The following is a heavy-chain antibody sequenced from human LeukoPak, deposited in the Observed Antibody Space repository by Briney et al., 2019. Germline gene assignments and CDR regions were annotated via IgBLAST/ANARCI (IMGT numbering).Heavy chain of an antibody. Sequence: PGGSLRLSCAASGFTFINYGMNWVRQAPGKGLEWVSYISGSDSIIYYADSVKGRFTISRDDAKNSLYLQMNSLRAEDTAVYFCARYGTTFDYWGQGTLVTVSS. CDR2: ISGSDSII. V-gene: IGHV3-48*01. J-gene: IGHJ4*02. CDR1: GFTFINYG. CDR3: ARYGTTFDY. D-gene: IGHD1-1*01.